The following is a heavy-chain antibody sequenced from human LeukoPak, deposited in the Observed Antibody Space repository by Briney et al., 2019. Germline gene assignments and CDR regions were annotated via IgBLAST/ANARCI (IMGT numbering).Heavy chain of an antibody. J-gene: IGHJ5*02. V-gene: IGHV4-59*01. CDR3: ARDRYSSGWYRGSDWFDP. CDR2: IYYSGST. Sequence: SETLSLTCTVSGGSISTYYWSWIRQPPGKGLEWIGHIYYSGSTNYNPSLKSRITISVDTSKNQFSLKLTSVTAADTAVYYCARDRYSSGWYRGSDWFDPWGQGTLVTVSS. CDR1: GGSISTYY. D-gene: IGHD6-19*01.